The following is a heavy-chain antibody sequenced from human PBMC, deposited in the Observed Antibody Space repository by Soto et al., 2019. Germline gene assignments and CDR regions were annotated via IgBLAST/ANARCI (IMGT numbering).Heavy chain of an antibody. CDR1: GGSISSYY. Sequence: SETLSLTCTVSGGSISSYYWSWIRQPPGKGLEWIGYIYYSGSTNYNPSLKSRVTISVDTPKNQFSLKLSSVTAADTAVYYCARHAGTTSLENWFDPWGQGTLVTVSS. J-gene: IGHJ5*02. D-gene: IGHD1-1*01. V-gene: IGHV4-59*08. CDR2: IYYSGST. CDR3: ARHAGTTSLENWFDP.